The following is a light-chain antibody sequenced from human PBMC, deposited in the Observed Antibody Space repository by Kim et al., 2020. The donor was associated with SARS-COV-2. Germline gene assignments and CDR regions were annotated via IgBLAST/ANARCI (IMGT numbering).Light chain of an antibody. CDR3: KQFDTYPLT. V-gene: IGKV1-9*01. Sequence: DIQLTQSPLFLSASVGDRVTITCRASQGIGTYLAWYQQKPGKAPRLLVFAVSTLQSGVPSRFSGSGFGTTFTLTISSLQPEDFASYYCKQFDTYPLTFGGGTKVDIK. CDR1: QGIGTY. CDR2: AVS. J-gene: IGKJ4*01.